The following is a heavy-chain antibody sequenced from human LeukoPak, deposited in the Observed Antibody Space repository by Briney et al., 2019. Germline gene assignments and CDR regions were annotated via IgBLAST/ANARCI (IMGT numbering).Heavy chain of an antibody. Sequence: PSETLSLTCTVSGYSISSGYYWGWIRQPPGKGLEWIGSIYHSGSTYYNPSLKSRVTISVDTSKNQFSLKLSSVTAADTAVYFCASSNWLRDANFDCWGQGTLVTVSS. CDR2: IYHSGST. CDR1: GYSISSGYY. J-gene: IGHJ4*02. D-gene: IGHD6-13*01. CDR3: ASSNWLRDANFDC. V-gene: IGHV4-38-2*02.